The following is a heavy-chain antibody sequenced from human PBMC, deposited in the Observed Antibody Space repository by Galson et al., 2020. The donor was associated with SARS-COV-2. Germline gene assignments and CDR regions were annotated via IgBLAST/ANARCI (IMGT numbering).Heavy chain of an antibody. CDR2: ISGGGVSL. D-gene: IGHD6-19*01. CDR3: AKAVSSTWTAFDY. V-gene: IGHV3-23*01. J-gene: IGHJ4*02. CDR1: GFTFSSYD. Sequence: GGSLRLSCAVSGFTFSSYDMTWVRQAPGKGLEGVSVISGGGVSLYTADSVKGRFTITRDNSKNTLYLQMNSLRAEDTAIYYCAKAVSSTWTAFDYWGQGTLVTVSS.